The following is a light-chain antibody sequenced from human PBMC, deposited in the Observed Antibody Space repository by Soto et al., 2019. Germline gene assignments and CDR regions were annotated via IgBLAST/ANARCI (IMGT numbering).Light chain of an antibody. Sequence: QSVLTQPPTTSGTPGQRVTISCSGSESTIGRNYVYWYQQVPGTAPKLVIYRNDQRPSGVPERFSGSKTGTSASLAISGLRSEDEAEYYCVAWDDIVGGGVFGGGTQLTVL. CDR1: ESTIGRNY. V-gene: IGLV1-47*01. CDR3: VAWDDIVGGGV. CDR2: RND. J-gene: IGLJ7*01.